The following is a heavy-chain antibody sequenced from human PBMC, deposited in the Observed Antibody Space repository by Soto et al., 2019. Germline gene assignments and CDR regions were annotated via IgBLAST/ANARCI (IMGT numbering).Heavy chain of an antibody. CDR3: AASYYAILTGHFAFDI. CDR1: GGSLSHFY. Sequence: QVQLQESGPRRLKPSETLSLTCTVSGGSLSHFYWSWIRQSPGKGLEWLGYIYNSGRTNYNPSLTSPGTMSMDTSNPQFSLNLRAVTAAATAVYFCAASYYAILTGHFAFDIWGHGTIVTVSS. J-gene: IGHJ3*02. V-gene: IGHV4-4*09. CDR2: IYNSGRT. D-gene: IGHD3-9*01.